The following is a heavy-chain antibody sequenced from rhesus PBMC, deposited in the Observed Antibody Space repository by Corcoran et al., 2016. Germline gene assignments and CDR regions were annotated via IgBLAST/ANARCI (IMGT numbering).Heavy chain of an antibody. D-gene: IGHD3-16*01. CDR1: GGSISDSYR. J-gene: IGHJ4*01. Sequence: QVQLQESGPGVVKPSETLSLTCAVSGGSISDSYRWSWIRQPPGKGLEWIGYIYGSSTSTNYNPSHKSRVTISKDPSKNQFSLRLSSVTAADTAVYYCARGGIGGSYYYFDYWGQGVLVTVSS. V-gene: IGHV4S10*01. CDR2: IYGSSTST. CDR3: ARGGIGGSYYYFDY.